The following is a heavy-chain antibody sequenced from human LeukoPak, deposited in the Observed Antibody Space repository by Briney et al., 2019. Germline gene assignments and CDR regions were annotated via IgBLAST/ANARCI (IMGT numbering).Heavy chain of an antibody. V-gene: IGHV3-21*01. D-gene: IGHD5-12*01. J-gene: IGHJ4*02. Sequence: GGSLRLSCAASGFTFSSYSMNWVRQAPGKGREWVSSISSSSSYIYNADSVKGRSTISRDNAKNSLYLQMNSLRAEDTVVYYCARVVRGYSGYDWNFDYWGQGTLVTVSS. CDR1: GFTFSSYS. CDR3: ARVVRGYSGYDWNFDY. CDR2: ISSSSSYI.